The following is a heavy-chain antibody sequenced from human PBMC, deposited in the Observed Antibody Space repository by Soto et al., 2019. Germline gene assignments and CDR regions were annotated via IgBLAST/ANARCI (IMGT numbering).Heavy chain of an antibody. CDR2: IKEDGSLK. CDR1: GFYITNYW. CDR3: VRDSYTAHWHTAGEDY. Sequence: DVQLVESGGGLVQPGGSLRLSCAASGFYITNYWMTWVRQAPGKGPEWVANIKEDGSLKFYVDSVRGRFTISRDNDKNEVYLGMSRLRAEDTAVYYCVRDSYTAHWHTAGEDYWGQGTLVTVSS. V-gene: IGHV3-7*01. D-gene: IGHD2-2*02. J-gene: IGHJ4*02.